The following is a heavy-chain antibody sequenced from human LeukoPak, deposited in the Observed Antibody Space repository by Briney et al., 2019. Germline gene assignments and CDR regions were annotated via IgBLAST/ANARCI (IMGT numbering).Heavy chain of an antibody. CDR3: AGTRRYCSGGRCYNWFDP. CDR1: GDSIISDSYY. D-gene: IGHD2-15*01. Sequence: SETLSLTCTVSGDSIISDSYYWSWIRQPAGKGLEWIGRIYASGSTTYNVSLKSRLTISIDTPKNQFSLRLSSVTAADTALYYCAGTRRYCSGGRCYNWFDPWGQGILVTVSS. J-gene: IGHJ5*02. V-gene: IGHV4-61*02. CDR2: IYASGST.